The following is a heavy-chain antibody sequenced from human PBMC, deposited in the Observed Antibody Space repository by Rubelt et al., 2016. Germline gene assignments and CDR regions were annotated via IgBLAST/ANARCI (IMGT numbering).Heavy chain of an antibody. V-gene: IGHV4-34*01. J-gene: IGHJ2*01. CDR2: INHSGIT. CDR3: ARRRRYSGSSYWYFDL. Sequence: QVQPQQWGAGLLKPSETLSLTCAVYGGSFSGYYWSWIRQPPGKGLEWIGGINHSGITNYNPSLKRRGTISVDTSKNQFSLKRSSGTAADTAVYYCARRRRYSGSSYWYFDLWGRGTLVTVSS. D-gene: IGHD1-26*01. CDR1: GGSFSGYY.